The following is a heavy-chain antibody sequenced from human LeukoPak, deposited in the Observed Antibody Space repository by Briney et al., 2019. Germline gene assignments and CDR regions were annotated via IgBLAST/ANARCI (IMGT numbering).Heavy chain of an antibody. CDR2: ISGYNGNT. V-gene: IGHV1-18*01. D-gene: IGHD2-21*01. CDR1: GYTFNVYG. CDR3: VRDVVGGPRAYSFDADAFDI. J-gene: IGHJ3*02. Sequence: ASVKVSRKASGYTFNVYGLSWVRQAPGQGLEWMGWISGYNGNTDYAQKLQGRVTMTTDTSTSTAYMELRSLTSADTAVVYCVRDVVGGPRAYSFDADAFDIWGQGTVVTVSS.